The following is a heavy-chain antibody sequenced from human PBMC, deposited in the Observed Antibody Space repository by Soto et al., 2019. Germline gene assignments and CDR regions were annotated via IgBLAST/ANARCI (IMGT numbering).Heavy chain of an antibody. CDR2: IYYSGST. CDR1: GGSISSSSYY. V-gene: IGHV4-39*01. CDR3: ARLNYYGAGSYYKGDYYYDGMDV. Sequence: QLQLQESGPGLVKPSETLSLTCTVSGGSISSSSYYWGWIRQPPGKGLEWIGSIYYSGSTYYNPSRKSRVTISVDTSKNQFSLKLSSVTAADTAVYYCARLNYYGAGSYYKGDYYYDGMDVWGQGTTVTVSS. D-gene: IGHD3-10*01. J-gene: IGHJ6*02.